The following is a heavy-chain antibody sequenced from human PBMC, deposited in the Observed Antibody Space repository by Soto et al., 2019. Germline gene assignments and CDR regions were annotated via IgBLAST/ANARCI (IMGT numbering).Heavy chain of an antibody. CDR1: GGTFSSYA. D-gene: IGHD4-17*01. CDR3: AREMLETDYGDYNEY. CDR2: IIPIFGTA. J-gene: IGHJ4*02. Sequence: QVQLVQSGAEVKKPGSSVKVSCKASGGTFSSYAISWVRQAPGQGLEWLGGIIPIFGTANYAQKFQGRVTVSADEATSTAYMELSSLRSQDTAVYYCAREMLETDYGDYNEYWGQGTLVTVSS. V-gene: IGHV1-69*01.